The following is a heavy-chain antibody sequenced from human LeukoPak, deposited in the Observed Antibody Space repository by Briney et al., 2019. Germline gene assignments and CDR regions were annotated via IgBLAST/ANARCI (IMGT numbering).Heavy chain of an antibody. V-gene: IGHV1-69*04. CDR2: IIPILGIA. CDR1: GGTFSSYA. CDR3: ARSTTTNWFDP. Sequence: GASVKVSCKASGGTFSSYAISWVRQAPGQGLEWMGRIIPILGIANYAQKFQGRVTITADKSTSTAYMELSSLRSEDTAVYYCARSTTTNWFDPWGQGTLVTVSS. J-gene: IGHJ5*02. D-gene: IGHD4-17*01.